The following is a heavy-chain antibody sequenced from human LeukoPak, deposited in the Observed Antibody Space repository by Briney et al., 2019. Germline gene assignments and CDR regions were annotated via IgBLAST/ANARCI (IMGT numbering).Heavy chain of an antibody. V-gene: IGHV4-39*01. Sequence: SETPSLTCTVSGDSISSGSYSWGWIRLPPGEGLGWIGSIHYSGSTYYNPSLNSRVTISVDTPKNQFSLKLSSVTAAHTAVYYCASPLASGWYSWFDPWGQGTLVTVSS. J-gene: IGHJ5*02. CDR2: IHYSGST. CDR1: GDSISSGSYS. CDR3: ASPLASGWYSWFDP. D-gene: IGHD6-19*01.